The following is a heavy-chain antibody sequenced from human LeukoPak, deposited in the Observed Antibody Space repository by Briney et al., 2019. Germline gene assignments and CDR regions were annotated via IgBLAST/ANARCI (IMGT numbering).Heavy chain of an antibody. J-gene: IGHJ4*02. Sequence: PSETLSLTCIVSGFSISSGYFWGWIRQTPRKGLEWIGNIYQTGSTYYNLSLKSPVTISVDTSKNQFSLRLTSVTAADTAVYYCARVGSGYDWDYWGQGTLVTVSS. CDR3: ARVGSGYDWDY. CDR2: IYQTGST. D-gene: IGHD5-12*01. CDR1: GFSISSGYF. V-gene: IGHV4-38-2*02.